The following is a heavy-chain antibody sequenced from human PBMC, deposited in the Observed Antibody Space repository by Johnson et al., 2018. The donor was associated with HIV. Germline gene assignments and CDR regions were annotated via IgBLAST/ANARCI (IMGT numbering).Heavy chain of an antibody. D-gene: IGHD6-19*01. J-gene: IGHJ3*02. CDR3: AKDLEEGQQWLIGAFDI. CDR2: MSYNASNK. V-gene: IGHV3-30*18. CDR1: GFTFSSYA. Sequence: QVQLVESGGGLVQPGGSLRLSCAASGFTFSSYAMSWVRQAPGKGLEWVAIMSYNASNKYYADSVKGRFTISRDNSKNTLYLQMNSLRAEDTAVYYCAKDLEEGQQWLIGAFDIWGQGTMVTVSS.